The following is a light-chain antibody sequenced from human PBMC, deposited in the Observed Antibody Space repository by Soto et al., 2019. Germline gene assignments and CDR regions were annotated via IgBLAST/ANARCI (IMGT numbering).Light chain of an antibody. V-gene: IGKV3-15*01. CDR2: GAS. CDR1: QSVSSK. Sequence: IVMTQSPATLSVSPGERATLSCRASQSVSSKLVWYQQKPGQAPRFLIYGASTRATGIPARFRGSGSGTEFTLTIDSLQSEDFAVYYCQQYNDWPPAFGGGTKVDIK. J-gene: IGKJ4*01. CDR3: QQYNDWPPA.